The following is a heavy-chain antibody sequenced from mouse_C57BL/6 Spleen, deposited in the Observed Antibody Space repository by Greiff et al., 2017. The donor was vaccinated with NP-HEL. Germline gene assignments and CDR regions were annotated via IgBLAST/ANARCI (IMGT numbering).Heavy chain of an antibody. J-gene: IGHJ1*03. CDR3: ARMGLRRYFDV. CDR1: GYTFTSYW. D-gene: IGHD2-4*01. Sequence: VKLQESGAELVMPGASVKLSCKASGYTFTSYWMHWVKQRPGQGLEWIGEIDPSDSYTNYNQKFKGKSTLTVDKSSSTAYMQLSSLTSEDSAVYYCARMGLRRYFDVWGTGTTVTVSS. V-gene: IGHV1-69*01. CDR2: IDPSDSYT.